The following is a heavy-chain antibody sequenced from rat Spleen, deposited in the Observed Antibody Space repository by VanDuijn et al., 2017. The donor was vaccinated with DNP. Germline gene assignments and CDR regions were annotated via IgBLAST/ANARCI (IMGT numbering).Heavy chain of an antibody. CDR3: ARWLGYGGSPGFAY. CDR1: GYTFNNYY. CDR2: INTGSGGT. V-gene: IGHV1-43*01. Sequence: QVQLQQSGAELAKPGSSVKISCKASGYTFNNYYIGCIKQTIGQGLEYVGYINTGSGGTNSNEKFKGKATLTVDKSSSTAFMQLSSLTPDDSAVYYCARWLGYGGSPGFAYWGQGTLVTVSS. D-gene: IGHD1-11*01. J-gene: IGHJ3*01.